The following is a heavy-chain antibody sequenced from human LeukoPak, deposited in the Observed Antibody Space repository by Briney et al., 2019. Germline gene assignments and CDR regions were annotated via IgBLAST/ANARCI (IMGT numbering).Heavy chain of an antibody. CDR1: GGSISSYY. J-gene: IGHJ4*02. D-gene: IGHD6-19*01. CDR2: IYYSRST. CDR3: ARRVSSGWYYFDY. Sequence: SQTLSLTCAVSGGSISSYYWSWIRQPPGKGLEWIGYIYYSRSTNYNPSLKSRVTISVDTSKNQFSLKLSSVTAADTAVYYCARRVSSGWYYFDYWGQGTLVTVSS. V-gene: IGHV4-59*08.